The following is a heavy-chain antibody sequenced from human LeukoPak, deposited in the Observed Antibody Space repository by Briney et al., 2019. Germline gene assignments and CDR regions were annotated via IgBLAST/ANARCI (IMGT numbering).Heavy chain of an antibody. V-gene: IGHV1-8*01. CDR2: MNPNSGNT. CDR1: GYTFTSYD. D-gene: IGHD3-22*01. J-gene: IGHJ6*02. CDR3: ASTQLYDSSGYYDYGMDV. Sequence: ASVKASCKASGYTFTSYDINWVRQATGQGLEWMGWMNPNSGNTGYAQKFQGRVTMTRNTSISTAYMELSSLRSEDTAVYYCASTQLYDSSGYYDYGMDVWGQGTTVTVSS.